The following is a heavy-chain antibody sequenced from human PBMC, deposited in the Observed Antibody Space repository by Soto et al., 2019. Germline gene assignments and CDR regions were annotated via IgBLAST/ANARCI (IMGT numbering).Heavy chain of an antibody. CDR1: GFTFSSYG. CDR3: ARDLPSYDFWSGPLDY. Sequence: GGSLRLSCAASGFTFSSYGMHWVRQAPGKGLEWVAVIWYDGSNKYYADSVKGRFTISRDNSKNTLYLQMNSLRAEDTAVYYCARDLPSYDFWSGPLDYWGQGTLVTVSS. J-gene: IGHJ4*02. V-gene: IGHV3-33*01. D-gene: IGHD3-3*01. CDR2: IWYDGSNK.